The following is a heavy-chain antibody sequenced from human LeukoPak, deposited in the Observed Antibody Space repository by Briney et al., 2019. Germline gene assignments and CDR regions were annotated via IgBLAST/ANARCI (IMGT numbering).Heavy chain of an antibody. CDR2: ISTTSSSSYI. D-gene: IGHD2-2*01. J-gene: IGHJ4*02. Sequence: GGSLRLSCAASGFTFSRYAMNWVRQAPGKGLEWVSSISTTSSSSYIHYADSMKGRFTISRDNAKSSLYLQMNSLRAEDTAIYYCAKVQYQLPPAKWPSIYWGQGTLVTVSS. CDR3: AKVQYQLPPAKWPSIY. CDR1: GFTFSRYA. V-gene: IGHV3-21*04.